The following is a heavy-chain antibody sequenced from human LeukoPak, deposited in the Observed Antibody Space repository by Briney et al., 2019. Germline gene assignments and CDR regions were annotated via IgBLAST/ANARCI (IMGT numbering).Heavy chain of an antibody. CDR2: IKSKADGGTT. Sequence: GGSLRLSCEASGFLFSNSWMNWVRQAPGKGLEWVGRIKSKADGGTTDYAAPVKGRFSISRDDSKNTLSVQMNSLITEDTAVYFCTTGYSRAGWDGYWGQGALVTVSS. V-gene: IGHV3-15*01. D-gene: IGHD1-26*01. CDR1: GFLFSNSW. CDR3: TTGYSRAGWDGY. J-gene: IGHJ4*02.